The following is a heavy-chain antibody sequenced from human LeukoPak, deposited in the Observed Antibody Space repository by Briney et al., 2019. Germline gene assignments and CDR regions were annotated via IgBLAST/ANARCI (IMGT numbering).Heavy chain of an antibody. CDR1: GYTFTGYY. CDR3: ARDNTAMAIDY. Sequence: ASVKVSCKAFGYTFTGYYMHWVRQAPGQGLEWMGWINPNSGGTNYAQKFQGRVTMARDTSISTAYMELSRLRSDDTAVYYCARDNTAMAIDYWGQGTLVTVSS. J-gene: IGHJ4*02. V-gene: IGHV1-2*02. CDR2: INPNSGGT. D-gene: IGHD5-18*01.